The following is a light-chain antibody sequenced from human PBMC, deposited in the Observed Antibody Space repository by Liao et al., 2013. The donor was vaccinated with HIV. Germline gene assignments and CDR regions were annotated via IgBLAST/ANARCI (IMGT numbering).Light chain of an antibody. CDR1: ALPRQY. Sequence: SYELTQPPSVSVSPGQTARITCSGDALPRQYAFWYQQKPGQAPVVVIYKDTERPSGIPERFSGSSSGTTVTLTISGVQAEDEADYYCQSGDSSGTCPVFGGGTKLTVL. J-gene: IGLJ3*02. CDR2: KDT. CDR3: QSGDSSGTCPV. V-gene: IGLV3-25*03.